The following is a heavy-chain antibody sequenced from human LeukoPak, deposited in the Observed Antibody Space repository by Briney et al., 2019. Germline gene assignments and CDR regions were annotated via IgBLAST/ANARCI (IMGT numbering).Heavy chain of an antibody. CDR3: ARDPRWLTPDCTSTSCYENYFDP. D-gene: IGHD2-2*01. CDR2: IYHSGSA. V-gene: IGHV4-38-2*02. Sequence: KPSETRCRTCGGSGCSMSRGCQWAWIQQSPGKGLEWIGSIYHSGSAHYNPSLKSRVTISVETSKNQFSLNMYSVTAADTAVYYCARDPRWLTPDCTSTSCYENYFDPWGQGTLVTVSS. CDR1: GCSMSRGCQ. J-gene: IGHJ5*02.